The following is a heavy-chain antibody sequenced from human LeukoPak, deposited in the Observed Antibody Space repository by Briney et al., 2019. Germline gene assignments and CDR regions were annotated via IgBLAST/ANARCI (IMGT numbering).Heavy chain of an antibody. J-gene: IGHJ3*02. CDR2: IYYSGST. CDR1: GGSISSYY. V-gene: IGHV4-59*01. D-gene: IGHD4/OR15-4a*01. CDR3: ARGGDYGPPPARDAFDI. Sequence: SETLSLACTVSGGSISSYYWSWIRQPPGKGLEWIGYIYYSGSTNYNPSLKSRVTISVDTSKNQFSLKLSSVTAADTAVYYCARGGDYGPPPARDAFDIWGQGTMVTVSS.